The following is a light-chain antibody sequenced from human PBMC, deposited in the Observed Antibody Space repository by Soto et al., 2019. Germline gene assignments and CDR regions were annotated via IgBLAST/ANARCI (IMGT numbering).Light chain of an antibody. CDR2: AAS. CDR3: QKYSGAPFT. J-gene: IGKJ3*01. CDR1: QGISSY. Sequence: DIQMTQSPSSLSASVGDRVTITCRASQGISSYLAWYQQKPGKVPKLLISAASTLQSGVPSQFSGGGSGTHFTLTISSLQPEDVATYYCQKYSGAPFTFGPGTKVDIK. V-gene: IGKV1-27*01.